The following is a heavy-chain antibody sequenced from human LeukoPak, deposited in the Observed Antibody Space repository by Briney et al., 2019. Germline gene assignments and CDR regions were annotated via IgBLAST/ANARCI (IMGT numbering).Heavy chain of an antibody. Sequence: KPSQTLSLTCTISGDSISSDDYSRSWIRQPPGKGLEWIGQNTYSGSTDYDPSLRSRVTMSVDTSKNQFSLKLNSVTAAETAMYFCARGGVGGYAYFDSWGQGTLVAVSS. CDR3: ARGGVGGYAYFDS. D-gene: IGHD5-12*01. J-gene: IGHJ4*02. CDR2: NTYSGST. V-gene: IGHV4-30-4*01. CDR1: GDSISSDDYS.